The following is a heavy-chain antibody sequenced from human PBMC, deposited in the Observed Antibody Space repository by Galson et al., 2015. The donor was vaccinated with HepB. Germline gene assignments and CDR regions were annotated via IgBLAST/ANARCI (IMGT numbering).Heavy chain of an antibody. CDR3: ARDRDYRSDY. CDR2: ISANSGNT. J-gene: IGHJ4*02. Sequence: SVKVSCKASGYTFTTNGISWVRQAPGQGLEWMGWISANSGNTKYAQNFQERVTLTRDTSTSTVYLELRNLRSDDTAAYYCARDRDYRSDYWGQGTLVTVSS. D-gene: IGHD4/OR15-4a*01. CDR1: GYTFTTNG. V-gene: IGHV1-18*04.